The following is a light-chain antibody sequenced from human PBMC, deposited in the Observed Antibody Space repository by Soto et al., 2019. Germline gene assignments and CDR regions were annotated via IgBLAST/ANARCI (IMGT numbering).Light chain of an antibody. CDR1: QSISRSF. Sequence: IVLTQSPGTLALSPGERATLSCRASQSISRSFLAWYQQKPGQVPSLLIYGASNRATGIPDRLSGSGSGTDFTLSISRLEPEDFAVYYCQQYGSSPWTFGRGTRVEIK. J-gene: IGKJ1*01. V-gene: IGKV3-20*01. CDR2: GAS. CDR3: QQYGSSPWT.